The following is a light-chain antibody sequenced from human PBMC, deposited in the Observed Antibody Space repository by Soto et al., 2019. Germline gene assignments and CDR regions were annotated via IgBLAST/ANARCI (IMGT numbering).Light chain of an antibody. CDR3: QQAASFPIT. CDR1: QGVSTW. J-gene: IGKJ5*01. CDR2: TAS. V-gene: IGKV1-12*01. Sequence: DIQMTQSPSSVSASVGDRVTITCRASQGVSTWLAWYQQKPGKAPNLLIYTASSLQSGVPSRFSGSGSGTDFTLTINGLQLEDFATYYCQQAASFPITFGQGTRLEIK.